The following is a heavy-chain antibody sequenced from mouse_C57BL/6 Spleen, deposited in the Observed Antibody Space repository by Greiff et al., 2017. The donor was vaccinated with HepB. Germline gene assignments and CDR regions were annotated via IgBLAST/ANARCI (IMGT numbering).Heavy chain of an antibody. D-gene: IGHD1-1*01. CDR3: ARDYGSSLAWFAY. Sequence: EVQLVESGGGLVKPGGSLKLSCAASGFTFSDYGMHWVRQAPEKGLEWVAYISSGSSTIYYADTVKGRFTISRDNAKNTLFLQMTSLRSEDTAMYYCARDYGSSLAWFAYWCQGTLVTVSA. CDR2: ISSGSSTI. J-gene: IGHJ3*01. CDR1: GFTFSDYG. V-gene: IGHV5-17*01.